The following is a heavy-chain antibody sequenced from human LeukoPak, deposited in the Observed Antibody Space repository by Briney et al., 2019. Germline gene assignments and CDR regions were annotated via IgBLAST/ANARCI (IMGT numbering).Heavy chain of an antibody. V-gene: IGHV3-7*01. CDR3: ARDISPSSGSTFFDAFDM. J-gene: IGHJ3*02. CDR1: GFTVSNDW. CDR2: IKRDGSQI. Sequence: GGSLRLSCVSSGFTVSNDWMTWVRQAPGKGLEWVANIKRDGSQIHYADSVKGRFTISRDSTKLFLQMNSLRVEDTARYYCARDISPSSGSTFFDAFDMWGQGTMVSVSS. D-gene: IGHD2/OR15-2a*01.